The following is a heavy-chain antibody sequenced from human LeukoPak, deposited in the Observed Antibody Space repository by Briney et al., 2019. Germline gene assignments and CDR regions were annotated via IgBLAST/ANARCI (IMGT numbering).Heavy chain of an antibody. Sequence: PGGSLRLSCAASGFTLCGTHMSWVRQAPGKGLEWVSAMYTGGTTYYADSVTGRFIVSRDTSRNTLFLHMNSLRAEDTAVYYCAKDEATSGGGLASWGQGTLVIVSS. CDR3: AKDEATSGGGLAS. J-gene: IGHJ5*01. CDR1: GFTLCGTH. D-gene: IGHD3-16*01. V-gene: IGHV3-53*01. CDR2: MYTGGTT.